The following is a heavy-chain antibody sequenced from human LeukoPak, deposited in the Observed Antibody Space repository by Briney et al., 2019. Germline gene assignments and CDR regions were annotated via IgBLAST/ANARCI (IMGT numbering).Heavy chain of an antibody. D-gene: IGHD3-22*01. V-gene: IGHV3-23*01. J-gene: IGHJ4*02. Sequence: GGSLRLSCAASGFTFSSYAMSWVRQAPGKGLEWISAISGSGGSTYYADSVKGRFTISRDNSKNTLYLQMNSLRAEDTAVYYCAKDTYYYDSSGYDYWGQGTLVTVSS. CDR2: ISGSGGST. CDR1: GFTFSSYA. CDR3: AKDTYYYDSSGYDY.